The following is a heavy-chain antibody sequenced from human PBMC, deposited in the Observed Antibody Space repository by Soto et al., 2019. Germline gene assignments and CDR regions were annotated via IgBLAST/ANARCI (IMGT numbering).Heavy chain of an antibody. CDR3: ARLVVVAPVANV. CDR2: INHTGTT. V-gene: IGHV4-34*01. CDR1: GGSFSGYY. Sequence: SETLSLTCAVYGGSFSGYYWSWIRQPPGKGLEWIGEINHTGTTYYSPSLKDRVTMSMDTSKNSFSVNLTSVTAADTAVYFCARLVVVAPVANVWGQGTLVTVSS. J-gene: IGHJ4*02. D-gene: IGHD2-2*01.